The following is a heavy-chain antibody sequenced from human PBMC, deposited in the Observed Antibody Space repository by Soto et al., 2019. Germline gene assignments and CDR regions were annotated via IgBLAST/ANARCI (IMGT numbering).Heavy chain of an antibody. CDR1: GGSFSNYY. Sequence: QVQLQQWGAGLLKPSETLSLTCAVYGGSFSNYYWTWMRQAPGKGLEWIGEINHSGGTNYNSSLKSRVNISLDTSKNQFSLILYSVTAADTAVYYCARDRPYSHFWSGYQYEGHYGMDVWGQGTTVTVSS. D-gene: IGHD3-3*02. V-gene: IGHV4-34*02. J-gene: IGHJ6*02. CDR2: INHSGGT. CDR3: ARDRPYSHFWSGYQYEGHYGMDV.